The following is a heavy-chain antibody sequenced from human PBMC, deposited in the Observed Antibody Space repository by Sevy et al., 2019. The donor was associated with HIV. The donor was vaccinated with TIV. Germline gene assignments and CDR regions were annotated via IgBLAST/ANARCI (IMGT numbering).Heavy chain of an antibody. D-gene: IGHD3-10*01. Sequence: GGSLRLSCAASGFTFSSYCMHWVRQAPGKGLEWVALILYNGSSKYDAYSVKGGFTITRDNSKNTLYLQMNSLRAEDTAVYYCASGAYYYASRTENFDYWGQGTLVTVSS. J-gene: IGHJ4*02. V-gene: IGHV3-33*01. CDR1: GFTFSSYC. CDR2: ILYNGSSK. CDR3: ASGAYYYASRTENFDY.